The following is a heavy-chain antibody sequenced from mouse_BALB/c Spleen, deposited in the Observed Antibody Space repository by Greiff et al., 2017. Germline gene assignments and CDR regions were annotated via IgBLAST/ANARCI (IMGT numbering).Heavy chain of an antibody. Sequence: EVKLMESGGGLVKPGGSLKLSCAASGFTFSDYYMYWVRQTPEKRLEWVATISDGGSYTYYPDSVKGRFTISRDNAKNNLYLQMSSLKSEDTAMYYCAREATEAMDYWGQGTSVTVSS. CDR2: ISDGGSYT. CDR1: GFTFSDYY. CDR3: AREATEAMDY. J-gene: IGHJ4*01. D-gene: IGHD1-1*01. V-gene: IGHV5-4*02.